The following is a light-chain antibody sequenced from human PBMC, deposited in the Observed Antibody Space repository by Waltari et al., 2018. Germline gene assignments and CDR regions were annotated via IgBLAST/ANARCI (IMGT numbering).Light chain of an antibody. CDR3: QTYDSSLNGFLI. CDR1: HSHIGAGYD. CDR2: NTN. Sequence: QSVLTQPPSVSGAPGQTVPIPCTGSHSHIGAGYDIHWYQHLPGTVPKLLIYNTNSRPTGVPGRFSGSKIGTSASLVITGLQTEDEADYYCQTYDSSLNGFLIFGGGTRLTV. V-gene: IGLV1-40*01. J-gene: IGLJ2*01.